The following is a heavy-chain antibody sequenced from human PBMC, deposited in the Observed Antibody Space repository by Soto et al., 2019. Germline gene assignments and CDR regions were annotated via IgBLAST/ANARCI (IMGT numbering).Heavy chain of an antibody. CDR2: ISAYNGNT. D-gene: IGHD3-3*01. CDR1: GYTFTSYG. CDR3: ARGTDDFWNPTYYYYYGMDV. V-gene: IGHV1-18*01. J-gene: IGHJ6*02. Sequence: ASVKVSCKASGYTFTSYGISWVRQAPGQGLEWMGWISAYNGNTNYAQKLQGRVTMTTDTSTSTAYMELRSLRSDDTAVYYCARGTDDFWNPTYYYYYGMDVWGQGTTVTSP.